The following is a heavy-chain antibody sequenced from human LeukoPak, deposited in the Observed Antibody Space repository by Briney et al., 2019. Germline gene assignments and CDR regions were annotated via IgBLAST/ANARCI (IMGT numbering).Heavy chain of an antibody. Sequence: ASVKVSCKASGYTFTSYGISWVRQAPGQGLEWMGWISAYNGNTNYAQKLQGRVTMTTDTSTSTAYMELRSLRSDDTAVYYCARDSRRIVVVTASGYWGQGTLVTVSS. J-gene: IGHJ4*02. V-gene: IGHV1-18*04. CDR3: ARDSRRIVVVTASGY. D-gene: IGHD2-21*02. CDR1: GYTFTSYG. CDR2: ISAYNGNT.